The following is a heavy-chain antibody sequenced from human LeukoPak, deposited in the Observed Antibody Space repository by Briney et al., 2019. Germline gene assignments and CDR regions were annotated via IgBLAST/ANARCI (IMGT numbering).Heavy chain of an antibody. CDR3: ARDRGSYSDYYMDV. D-gene: IGHD1-26*01. CDR1: GFTFSSYS. Sequence: GGSLRLSCAASGFTFSSYSMNWVRQAPGKGLEWVSSVSSSSSYIYYADSVKGRFTISRDNAKNSLYLQMNSLRAEDTAVYYCARDRGSYSDYYMDVWGKGTTVTVSS. V-gene: IGHV3-21*01. CDR2: VSSSSSYI. J-gene: IGHJ6*03.